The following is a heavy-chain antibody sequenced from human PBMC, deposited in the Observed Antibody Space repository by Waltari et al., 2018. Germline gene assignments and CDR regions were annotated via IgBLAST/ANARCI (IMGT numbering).Heavy chain of an antibody. CDR1: GFTFSSYA. Sequence: QVQLVESGGGVVQPGRSLRLSCAASGFTFSSYAMHWGRRAPGKGLEWGSVISYDGSKKYDADSVKGRLTMSRDNSKSPLYLQMNSLRAEDTAVYYCARARGSDSGYDYWGQGTLVTVSS. CDR3: ARARGSDSGYDY. V-gene: IGHV3-30*04. CDR2: ISYDGSKK. D-gene: IGHD2-21*02. J-gene: IGHJ4*02.